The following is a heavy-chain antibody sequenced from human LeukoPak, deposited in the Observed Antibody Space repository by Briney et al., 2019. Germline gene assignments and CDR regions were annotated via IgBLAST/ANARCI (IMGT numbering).Heavy chain of an antibody. J-gene: IGHJ4*02. Sequence: GGSLRLSCAASGFTFSSYAMSWVRQAPGKGLEWVSVIYSGGSTYYADSVKGRFTISRDNSKNTLYLQMNSLRAEDTAVYYCARGPYTNGHYFDYWGQGTLATVSS. V-gene: IGHV3-66*01. CDR1: GFTFSSYA. D-gene: IGHD6-19*01. CDR2: IYSGGST. CDR3: ARGPYTNGHYFDY.